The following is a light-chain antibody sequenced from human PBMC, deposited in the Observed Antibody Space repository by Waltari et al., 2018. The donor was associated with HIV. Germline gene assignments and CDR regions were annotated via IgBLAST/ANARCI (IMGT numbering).Light chain of an antibody. CDR2: EVS. Sequence: QSALTQPASVSGSPGQSITISCTGTSSDVGSYYLVSWYQQHPGKAPKLMIYEVSKRPSGVSNRFSGSKSGNTASLTISGLQAEDEADDYCCSYAGSSTFVVFGGGTKLTVL. J-gene: IGLJ2*01. CDR3: CSYAGSSTFVV. CDR1: SSDVGSYYL. V-gene: IGLV2-23*02.